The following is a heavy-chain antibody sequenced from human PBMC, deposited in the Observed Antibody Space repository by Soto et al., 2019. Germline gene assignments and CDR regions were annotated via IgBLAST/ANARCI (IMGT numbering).Heavy chain of an antibody. D-gene: IGHD3-9*01. J-gene: IGHJ4*02. CDR2: ISGSGGST. Sequence: GGSLRLSCAASGFTFSSYAMSWVRQAPGKGLEWVSAISGSGGSTYYADSVKGRFTISRDNSKNTLYLQMNSLRAEDTAVYYCAKALTYYDILTGYRPHYNFDYWGQGTLVTVSS. CDR1: GFTFSSYA. V-gene: IGHV3-23*01. CDR3: AKALTYYDILTGYRPHYNFDY.